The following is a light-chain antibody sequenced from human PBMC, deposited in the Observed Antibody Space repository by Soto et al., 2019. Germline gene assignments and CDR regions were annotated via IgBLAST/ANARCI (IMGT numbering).Light chain of an antibody. CDR3: QHYNSYSAT. CDR1: QTISSW. J-gene: IGKJ1*01. Sequence: DIQITQSPATLSVSVGDRATITCRASQTISSWLAWYQQKPGNAPKLLIYKASTLKSGVPSRFSGSGSGTEFTLTISSLQPDDFATYYCQHYNSYSATFGQGTQVDI. CDR2: KAS. V-gene: IGKV1-5*03.